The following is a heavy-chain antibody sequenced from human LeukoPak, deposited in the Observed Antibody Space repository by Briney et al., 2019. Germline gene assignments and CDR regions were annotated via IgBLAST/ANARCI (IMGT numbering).Heavy chain of an antibody. Sequence: GGSLRLSCAASGFTFSNYAMHWVRHAPGKGLEYVSAISSNGGSTYYANSVKDRFTISRDNSKNTLYLQMGSLRAEDMAVYYCARDQGSGWQYTYYYYYYMDVWGKGTTVTVSS. CDR2: ISSNGGST. CDR1: GFTFSNYA. CDR3: ARDQGSGWQYTYYYYYYMDV. J-gene: IGHJ6*03. V-gene: IGHV3-64*01. D-gene: IGHD6-19*01.